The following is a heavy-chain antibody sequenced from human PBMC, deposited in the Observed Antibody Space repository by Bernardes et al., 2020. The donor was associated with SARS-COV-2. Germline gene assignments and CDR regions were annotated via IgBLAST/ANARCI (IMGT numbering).Heavy chain of an antibody. CDR1: GFTFSGCC. Sequence: GGSLRLFCAASGFTFSGCCMSWVRKAPGKGLEWLGRIKSKRDGGSADYAAPVEGRFTISRDDSKNTLYLQMSSLKTEDTAVYYCTSTFYYDSSGDRWGQGTLVTVSS. CDR2: IKSKRDGGSA. CDR3: TSTFYYDSSGDR. D-gene: IGHD3-22*01. V-gene: IGHV3-15*01. J-gene: IGHJ4*02.